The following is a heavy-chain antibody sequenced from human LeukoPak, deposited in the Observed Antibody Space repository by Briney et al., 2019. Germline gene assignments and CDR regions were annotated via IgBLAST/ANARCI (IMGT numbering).Heavy chain of an antibody. CDR3: ARGRSITILRGVAISDGFDI. J-gene: IGHJ3*02. CDR1: GFTFSTHG. D-gene: IGHD3-10*01. CDR2: IDTTTSYK. V-gene: IGHV3-21*01. Sequence: GRSLRLSCAASGFTFSTHGMNWVRQAPGKGLEWVSFIDTTTSYKYYADSVKGRFTISRDNAKNSLYLQMNSLRADDTAFYYCARGRSITILRGVAISDGFDIWGQGTMVTVSS.